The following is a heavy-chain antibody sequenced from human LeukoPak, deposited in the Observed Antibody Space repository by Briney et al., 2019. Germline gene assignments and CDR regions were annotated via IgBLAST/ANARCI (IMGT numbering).Heavy chain of an antibody. Sequence: ASVKVSCEASGYTFTSYYMHWVRQAPGQGLEWMGIINPSGGSTSYAQKFQGRVTMTRDTSTSTGYMELSSLRSEDTAVYYCAGEFCDYLFQGTKMGVWGKGTTVTGSS. D-gene: IGHD4-17*01. CDR3: AGEFCDYLFQGTKMGV. J-gene: IGHJ6*04. CDR1: GYTFTSYY. CDR2: INPSGGST. V-gene: IGHV1-46*01.